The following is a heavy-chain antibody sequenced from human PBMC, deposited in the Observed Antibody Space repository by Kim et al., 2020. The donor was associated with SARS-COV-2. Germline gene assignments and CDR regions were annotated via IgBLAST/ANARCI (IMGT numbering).Heavy chain of an antibody. V-gene: IGHV1-3*01. J-gene: IGHJ3*01. D-gene: IGHD2-2*01. CDR3: ARDRRKADIVVVPAALVD. Sequence: ASVKVSCKASGYTFTSYAMHWVRQAPGQRLEWMGWINAGNGNTKYSQKFQGRVTITRDTSASTAYMELSSLRSEDTAVYYCARDRRKADIVVVPAALVDWGQGTMVTVSS. CDR1: GYTFTSYA. CDR2: INAGNGNT.